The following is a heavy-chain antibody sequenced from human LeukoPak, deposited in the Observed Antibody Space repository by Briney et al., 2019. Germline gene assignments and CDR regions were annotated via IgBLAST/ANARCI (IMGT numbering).Heavy chain of an antibody. CDR2: IYSGGST. V-gene: IGHV3-53*01. J-gene: IGHJ3*02. D-gene: IGHD4-17*01. CDR1: GFTVSSNY. Sequence: PGGSLRLSCAASGFTVSSNYMSWVRQAPGKGLEWVSVIYSGGSTYYADSVKGRFTISRDDSKNTLYLQMNSLRAEDTAVYYCARDLAGDDAFDIWGQGTMVTVSS. CDR3: ARDLAGDDAFDI.